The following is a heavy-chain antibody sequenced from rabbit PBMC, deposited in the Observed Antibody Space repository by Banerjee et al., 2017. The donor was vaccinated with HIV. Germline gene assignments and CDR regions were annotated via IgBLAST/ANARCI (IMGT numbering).Heavy chain of an antibody. V-gene: IGHV1S21*01. CDR2: IDPVFGST. Sequence: LEESGGGLVQPGGSLKLSCKASGFDFSSYGVSWVRQAPGKGLEWIGYIDPVFGSTYYASWVNGRFSISKTSSTTVTLQMTSLTAADTATYFCARAWAGYGDYFNFWGPGTLVTVS. CDR3: ARAWAGYGDYFNF. D-gene: IGHD2-1*01. J-gene: IGHJ4*01. CDR1: GFDFSSYG.